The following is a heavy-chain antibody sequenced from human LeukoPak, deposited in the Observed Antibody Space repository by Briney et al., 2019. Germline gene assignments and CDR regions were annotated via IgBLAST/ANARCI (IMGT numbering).Heavy chain of an antibody. V-gene: IGHV4-59*01. J-gene: IGHJ4*02. Sequence: SETLSLTCTVSGGSITSYYGSWIRQSPRKGREGIGFMYYSGITNYNPSLKSRVTISLGMSKNQFSLKLSSVTAADTAVYYCARLPMAVTPHVDYWGQGTLVTVSS. CDR1: GGSITSYY. CDR3: ARLPMAVTPHVDY. CDR2: MYYSGIT. D-gene: IGHD2-21*02.